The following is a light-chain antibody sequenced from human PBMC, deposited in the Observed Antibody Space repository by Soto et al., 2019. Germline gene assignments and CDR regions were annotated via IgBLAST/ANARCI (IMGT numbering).Light chain of an antibody. CDR3: SSYTSSSPVV. V-gene: IGLV2-14*01. Sequence: QSALTQPASVSGSPGQSITISCTGTSSDVGGYNYVSWYQQHPGKAPKLMIYDVSNRTSGVSNRFSGSKSGNTASLTISGLQAEVEADYYCSSYTSSSPVVFGGGTQLTVL. CDR1: SSDVGGYNY. J-gene: IGLJ2*01. CDR2: DVS.